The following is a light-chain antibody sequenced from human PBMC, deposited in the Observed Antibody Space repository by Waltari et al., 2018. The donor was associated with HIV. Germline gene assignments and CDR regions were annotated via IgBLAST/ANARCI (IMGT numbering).Light chain of an antibody. Sequence: IVLTQSPGTLSLSPGDRATLSCRASQSVSSSYLAWYQQKPGQAPRLLIYGASSRATGIPDRFSGSGSGTDFTLTISRLEPEDFAVYYCQQYGSSPQVTFGGGTKVEIK. CDR2: GAS. CDR3: QQYGSSPQVT. V-gene: IGKV3-20*01. J-gene: IGKJ4*01. CDR1: QSVSSSY.